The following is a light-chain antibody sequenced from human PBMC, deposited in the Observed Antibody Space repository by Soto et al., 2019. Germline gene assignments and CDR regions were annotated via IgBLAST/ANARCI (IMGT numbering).Light chain of an antibody. CDR2: AAS. Sequence: IVMTQSPATLSVSPGERATLSCRASQSIASRLAWYQQRPGQAPRLLIYAASTRAAGIPARFRGSGSGTEFTLTISGLQSEDFGVYYCQEYRGWRTFGQGTNVDIK. CDR1: QSIASR. J-gene: IGKJ1*01. CDR3: QEYRGWRT. V-gene: IGKV3-15*01.